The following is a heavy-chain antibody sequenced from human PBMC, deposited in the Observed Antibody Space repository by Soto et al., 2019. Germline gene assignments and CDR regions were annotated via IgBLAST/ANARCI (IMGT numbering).Heavy chain of an antibody. Sequence: PLRRSCTASRFTFSNYGMSWVRQAPFKLLEWVSSISGSVDNTYYADSVKGRFTISRDNSKSTLFLQMNSLRAEDTAAYYCAKDRMNYNSVWDPFDIWGQGTMVTVSS. CDR1: RFTFSNYG. J-gene: IGHJ3*02. CDR2: ISGSVDNT. D-gene: IGHD1-7*01. CDR3: AKDRMNYNSVWDPFDI. V-gene: IGHV3-23*01.